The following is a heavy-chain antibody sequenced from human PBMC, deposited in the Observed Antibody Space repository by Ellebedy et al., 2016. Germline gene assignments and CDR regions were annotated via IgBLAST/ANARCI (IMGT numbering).Heavy chain of an antibody. CDR1: GGSISSSGYY. CDR2: IYYSGST. J-gene: IGHJ5*02. Sequence: SETLSLTXTVSGGSISSSGYYWGWVRQPPGMGLEWIGSIYYSGSTYYNPSLKSRITISFDTSMNHFSLRLSSVTAADTAVYYCARLSKGDCGGDCYTFDPWGQGTLVTVSS. V-gene: IGHV4-39*07. D-gene: IGHD2-21*02. CDR3: ARLSKGDCGGDCYTFDP.